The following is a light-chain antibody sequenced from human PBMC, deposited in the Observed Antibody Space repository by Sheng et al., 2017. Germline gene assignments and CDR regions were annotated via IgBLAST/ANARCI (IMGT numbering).Light chain of an antibody. CDR2: DDR. CDR1: NLG. Sequence: SHVPTQPPSVSVAPGKTATISCGGDNLGVKWYQQKPGQAPVLVVYDDRHRPSGIPERFSGSNSANTATLTITRVEAGDEADYYCQVWDTATDHVLFGGGTKLTVL. CDR3: QVWDTATDHVL. V-gene: IGLV3-21*03. J-gene: IGLJ2*01.